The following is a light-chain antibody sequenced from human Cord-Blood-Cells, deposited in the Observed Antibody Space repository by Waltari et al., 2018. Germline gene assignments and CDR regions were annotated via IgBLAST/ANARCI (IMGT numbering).Light chain of an antibody. CDR3: SSYTSGSTVV. J-gene: IGLJ2*01. Sequence: QSALTQPAYVSGSPGQSITIPCTGTSSDVGGYNYVTWYQQHPGKAPKLMIYDVSNRPSGVSNRFSGSKSGNTASLTISGLQAEDEADYYCSSYTSGSTVVFGGGTKLTVL. V-gene: IGLV2-14*01. CDR2: DVS. CDR1: SSDVGGYNY.